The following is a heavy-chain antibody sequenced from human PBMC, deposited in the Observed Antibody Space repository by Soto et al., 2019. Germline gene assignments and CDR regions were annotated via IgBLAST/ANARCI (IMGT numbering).Heavy chain of an antibody. CDR3: ARWGTTGGLDV. Sequence: QVQLVESGGGVVQPGTSLRLSCVGSGFTFRSYGIHWVRQAPGKGLEWVALTSYDGSNNFYGDSVKGRFTISRHNSRNTVELQMDSLRFEDTALYYCARWGTTGGLDVWGQGTLVSVSS. J-gene: IGHJ4*02. CDR2: TSYDGSNN. D-gene: IGHD3-16*01. CDR1: GFTFRSYG. V-gene: IGHV3-33*05.